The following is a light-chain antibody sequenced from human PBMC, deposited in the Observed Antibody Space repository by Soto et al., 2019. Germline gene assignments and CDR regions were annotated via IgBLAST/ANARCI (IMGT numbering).Light chain of an antibody. Sequence: EIVMTQSPATLSVSPGERATLSCRASQTISTNLAWFQHKPGQAPRLLIYGASTRATAVPARFSGSGSGTGFTLTINSLQSADIPVYFCELYNRWPPNTFGQVTRLQI. V-gene: IGKV3-15*01. J-gene: IGKJ5*01. CDR3: ELYNRWPPNT. CDR1: QTISTN. CDR2: GAS.